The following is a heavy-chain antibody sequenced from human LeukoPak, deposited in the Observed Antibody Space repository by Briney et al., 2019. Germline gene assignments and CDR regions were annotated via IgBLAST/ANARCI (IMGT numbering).Heavy chain of an antibody. V-gene: IGHV1-18*04. J-gene: IGHJ6*03. D-gene: IGHD3-9*01. CDR2: ISAYNGNT. Sequence: ASVKVSCKASGYTFTGYYIHWVRQAPGQGLEWMGWISAYNGNTNYAQKLQGRVTMTTDTSTSTAYMELRSLRSDDTAVYYCARERYFDWLLGGVSYYYYMDVWGKGTTVTVSS. CDR1: GYTFTGYY. CDR3: ARERYFDWLLGGVSYYYYMDV.